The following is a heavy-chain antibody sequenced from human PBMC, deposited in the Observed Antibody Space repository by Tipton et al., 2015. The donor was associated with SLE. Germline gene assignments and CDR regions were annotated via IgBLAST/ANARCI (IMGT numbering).Heavy chain of an antibody. CDR1: GYSISSTNYY. CDR2: IFYTGST. Sequence: TLSLTCTVSGYSISSTNYYWGWIRQPPGKGLEWIGSIFYTGSTYYNPSLKSRVSFSIDTSKHQFSLKLNSVTAADTAVYYCARRHYSGPFDSWGQGTLVTVSS. CDR3: ARRHYSGPFDS. D-gene: IGHD5-12*01. J-gene: IGHJ4*02. V-gene: IGHV4-39*07.